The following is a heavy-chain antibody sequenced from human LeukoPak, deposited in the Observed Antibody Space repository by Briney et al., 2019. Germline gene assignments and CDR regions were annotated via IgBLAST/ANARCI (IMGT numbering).Heavy chain of an antibody. CDR3: ARDHVYGGADY. J-gene: IGHJ4*02. D-gene: IGHD5/OR15-5a*01. Sequence: GGSLRLSCAASGFTFHNYAIHWVRQAPGKGLEWVSLTSGDRITTYFADSVKGRFTISRDNSKSSLFLQMNSLRTEDTALYYCARDHVYGGADYWGQGTLVTVSS. CDR2: TSGDRITT. V-gene: IGHV3-43*02. CDR1: GFTFHNYA.